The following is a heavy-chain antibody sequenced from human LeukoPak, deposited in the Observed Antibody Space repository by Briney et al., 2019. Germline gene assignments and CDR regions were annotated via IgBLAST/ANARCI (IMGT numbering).Heavy chain of an antibody. CDR3: ARDSPTTGSDAFDI. J-gene: IGHJ3*02. CDR2: INPNSGGT. D-gene: IGHD1-14*01. Sequence: ASVKVSCKASGYTLTGYYMHWVRQAPGQGLEWMGWINPNSGGTNYAQKFQGWVTMTRDTSISTAYMELSRLRSDDTAVYYCARDSPTTGSDAFDIWGQGTMVTVSS. V-gene: IGHV1-2*04. CDR1: GYTLTGYY.